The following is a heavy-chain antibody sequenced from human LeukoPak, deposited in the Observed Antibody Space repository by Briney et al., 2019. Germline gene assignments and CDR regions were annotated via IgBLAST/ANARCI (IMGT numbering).Heavy chain of an antibody. Sequence: SETLSLTCTVSGASISTDYWSWIRQPPGKGLAGIGFIYYSGSTNYNHSLKSRVTISVDTSKNQFTLMLSAVAAADTAVYYCARFLSGSWFNWFDPWGQGTLVTVSS. CDR1: GASISTDY. J-gene: IGHJ5*02. D-gene: IGHD5-12*01. CDR2: IYYSGST. CDR3: ARFLSGSWFNWFDP. V-gene: IGHV4-59*08.